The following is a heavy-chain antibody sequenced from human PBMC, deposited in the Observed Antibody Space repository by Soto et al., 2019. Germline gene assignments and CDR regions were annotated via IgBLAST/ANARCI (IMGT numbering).Heavy chain of an antibody. D-gene: IGHD4-4*01. CDR2: IIPLFATS. CDR1: GGTFRNYA. J-gene: IGHJ4*02. Sequence: SVKVSCKASGGTFRNYAITWVRQAPGQGLEWMGGIIPLFATSNYAQKFLGRLTFTADESAGTAYMELSSLSSEDTAVYYCAAVIPHRPCYSPHYFDRWGQGTLVTVSS. V-gene: IGHV1-69*13. CDR3: AAVIPHRPCYSPHYFDR.